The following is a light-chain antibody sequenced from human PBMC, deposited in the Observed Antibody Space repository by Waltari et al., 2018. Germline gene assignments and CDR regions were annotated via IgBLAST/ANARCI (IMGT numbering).Light chain of an antibody. Sequence: QSALTQPASVSGSPGPSITIPCPGPSNDFGVYHYVPWYQHLPGKAPKLIIYDVSRWPSGVSNRFSGSKSGNTASLTISGLQAEDEADYYCSSYTNTNTIVFGGGTKVTVL. J-gene: IGLJ2*01. CDR2: DVS. CDR1: SNDFGVYHY. V-gene: IGLV2-14*03. CDR3: SSYTNTNTIV.